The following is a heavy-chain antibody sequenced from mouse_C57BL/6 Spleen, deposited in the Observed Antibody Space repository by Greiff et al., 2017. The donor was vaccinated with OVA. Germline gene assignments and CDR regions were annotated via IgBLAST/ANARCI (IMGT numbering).Heavy chain of an antibody. CDR1: GFTFSDHG. V-gene: IGHV5-17*01. CDR3: ARHDYDVFAY. D-gene: IGHD2-4*01. CDR2: ISSGSSTI. Sequence: EVKLMESGGGLVKPGGSLKLSCAASGFTFSDHGMHWVRQAPEKGLEWVAYISSGSSTIYYADTVKGRFTISRDNAKNTLFLQMTSLRSEDTAMYYCARHDYDVFAYWGQGTLVTVSA. J-gene: IGHJ3*01.